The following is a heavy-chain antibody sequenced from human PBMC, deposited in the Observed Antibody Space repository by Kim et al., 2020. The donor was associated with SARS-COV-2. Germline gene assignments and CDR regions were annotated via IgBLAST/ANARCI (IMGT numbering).Heavy chain of an antibody. V-gene: IGHV4-39*01. CDR2: IYYSGST. J-gene: IGHJ6*02. Sequence: SETLSLTCTVSGGSISSSSYYWGWIRQPPGKGLEWIGSIYYSGSTYYNPSLKSRVTISVDTSKNQFSLKLSSVTAADTAVYYCARLKGEMATRENWVIYYYYGMDVWGQGTTVTVSS. CDR1: GGSISSSSYY. CDR3: ARLKGEMATRENWVIYYYYGMDV. D-gene: IGHD2-21*01.